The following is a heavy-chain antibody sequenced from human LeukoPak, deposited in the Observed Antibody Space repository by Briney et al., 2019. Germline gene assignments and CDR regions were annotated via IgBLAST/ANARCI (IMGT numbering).Heavy chain of an antibody. Sequence: SETLSLTCTVSGFSISSGYYWGWIRQPPGKGLGWIGRFYHSGSTYYNPSLKSRVTISVDTSKNQFSLKLSSVTAADTAVYYCARDRGPAAAIFDYWGQGTLVTVSS. CDR2: FYHSGST. D-gene: IGHD2-2*01. CDR3: ARDRGPAAAIFDY. V-gene: IGHV4-38-2*02. CDR1: GFSISSGYY. J-gene: IGHJ4*02.